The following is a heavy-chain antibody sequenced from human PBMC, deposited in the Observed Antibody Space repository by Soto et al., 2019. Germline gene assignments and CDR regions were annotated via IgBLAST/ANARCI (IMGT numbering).Heavy chain of an antibody. CDR1: GFSLSNAGLG. CDR2: IFSNDEK. V-gene: IGHV2-26*01. J-gene: IGHJ5*02. CDR3: APTYSTSWYWFHP. Sequence: QVTVKESGPVLVKPTETLTLTCTVSGFSLSNAGLGVSWIRQPPGKALEWLAHIFSNDEKSYSTSLKSRLTTTXDXXQNQVVLTMTNINPVATATYYGAPTYSTSWYWFHPGGQGTLVTVSS. D-gene: IGHD6-13*01.